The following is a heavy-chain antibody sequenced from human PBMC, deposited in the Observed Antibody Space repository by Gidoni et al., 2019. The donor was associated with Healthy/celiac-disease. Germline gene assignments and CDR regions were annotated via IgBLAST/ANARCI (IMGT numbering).Heavy chain of an antibody. CDR2: ISYDGSNK. CDR3: ARDPIRRGYSYGCPDY. CDR1: GFPFSSYA. J-gene: IGHJ4*02. V-gene: IGHV3-30-3*01. D-gene: IGHD5-18*01. Sequence: QVQLVESGGGVVQPGRSLRLSCAASGFPFSSYAMHWVRQAPGKGLEWVAVISYDGSNKYYADSVKGRFTISRDNSKNTLYLQMNSLRAEDTAVYYCARDPIRRGYSYGCPDYWGQGTLVTVSS.